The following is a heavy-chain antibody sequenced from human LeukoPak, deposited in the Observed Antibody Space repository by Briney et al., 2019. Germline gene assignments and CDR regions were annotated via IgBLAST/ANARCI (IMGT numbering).Heavy chain of an antibody. CDR1: GASIRSHY. V-gene: IGHV4-59*11. CDR3: ARDHYGDYTFDI. J-gene: IGHJ3*02. CDR2: MYYSGNS. Sequence: SETLSLTCTVSGASIRSHYWSWIRQPPGKGLEWIGYMYYSGNSNYNPALKSRVTISVDTSKNQFSLKMSSVTAADTAVYYCARDHYGDYTFDIWGQGTMVTVSS. D-gene: IGHD4-17*01.